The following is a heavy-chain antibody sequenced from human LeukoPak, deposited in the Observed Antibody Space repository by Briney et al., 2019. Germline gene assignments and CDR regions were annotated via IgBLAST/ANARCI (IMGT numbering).Heavy chain of an antibody. D-gene: IGHD6-19*01. Sequence: SETLSLTCAVYGGSFSGYYRSWIRQPPGKGLEWIGEINHSGSTNYNPSLKSRVTISVDTSKNQFSLKLSSVTAADTAVYYCARGRYSSGPFDYWGQGTLVAVSS. V-gene: IGHV4-34*01. CDR3: ARGRYSSGPFDY. CDR1: GGSFSGYY. J-gene: IGHJ4*02. CDR2: INHSGST.